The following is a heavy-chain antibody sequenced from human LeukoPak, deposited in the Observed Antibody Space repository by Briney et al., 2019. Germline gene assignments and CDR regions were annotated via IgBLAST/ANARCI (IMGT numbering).Heavy chain of an antibody. D-gene: IGHD1-26*01. Sequence: PGGTLRLSCADSGFTFSNYGMSWVRQAPGKGLEWVSAISGSGGNTYYADSVKGRFIISRDNSKNTLYLQMNSLRAEDTAVYYCAKDSAPSGSYDAFDIWGQGTMVTVSS. CDR3: AKDSAPSGSYDAFDI. V-gene: IGHV3-23*01. CDR1: GFTFSNYG. J-gene: IGHJ3*02. CDR2: ISGSGGNT.